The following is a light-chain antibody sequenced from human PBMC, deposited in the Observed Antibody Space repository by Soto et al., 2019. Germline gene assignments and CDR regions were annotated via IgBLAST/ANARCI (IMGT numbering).Light chain of an antibody. CDR3: SSYTSTSTPWV. CDR1: SSDVGAYKF. CDR2: EVS. V-gene: IGLV2-14*01. J-gene: IGLJ3*02. Sequence: QSVLTQPASVSGSPGQSITIFCSGTSSDVGAYKFVSWYRHHPGKAPQVMIYEVSNRPSGVSNRFSGSKSGNTASLTISGLQPEDEGDYYGSSYTSTSTPWVFGGGTKLTVL.